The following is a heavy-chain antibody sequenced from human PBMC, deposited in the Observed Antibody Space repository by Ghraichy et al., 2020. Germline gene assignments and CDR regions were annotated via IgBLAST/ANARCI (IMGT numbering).Heavy chain of an antibody. V-gene: IGHV3-48*02. J-gene: IGHJ6*02. CDR3: ARAQTEQWLVVYYYYYGMDV. CDR2: ISSSSSTI. Sequence: GGSLRLSCAASGFTFSSYSMNWVRQAPGKGLEWVSYISSSSSTIYYADSVKGRFTISRDNAKNSLYLQMNSLRDEDTAVYYCARAQTEQWLVVYYYYYGMDVWGQGTTVTVSS. D-gene: IGHD6-19*01. CDR1: GFTFSSYS.